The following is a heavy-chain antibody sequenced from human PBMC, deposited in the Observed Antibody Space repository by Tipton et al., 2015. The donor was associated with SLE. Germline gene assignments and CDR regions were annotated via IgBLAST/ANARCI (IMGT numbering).Heavy chain of an antibody. J-gene: IGHJ4*02. CDR2: INWNGGST. V-gene: IGHV3-20*04. CDR3: ARGIAVAAGYFDY. D-gene: IGHD6-19*01. Sequence: AASGFTFDDYGMSWVRQAPGKGLEWVSGINWNGGSTGYADSVKGRFTISRDNAKNSLYLQMNSLRAEDTAVYYCARGIAVAAGYFDYWGQGTLVTVSS. CDR1: GFTFDDYG.